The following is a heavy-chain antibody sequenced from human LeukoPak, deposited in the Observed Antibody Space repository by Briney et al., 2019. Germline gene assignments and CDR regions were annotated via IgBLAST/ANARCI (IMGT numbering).Heavy chain of an antibody. J-gene: IGHJ6*04. V-gene: IGHV3-30*18. CDR2: ISYDGSNK. Sequence: PGRSLRLSCAASGFTFSSYGMHWVRQAPGKGLEWVAVISYDGSNKYYADSVKGRFTISRDNSKNTLYLQMNSLRAEDTAVYYCAKDLLDRTSYYYYGMDVWGKGTTVTVSS. CDR1: GFTFSSYG. D-gene: IGHD2-2*01. CDR3: AKDLLDRTSYYYYGMDV.